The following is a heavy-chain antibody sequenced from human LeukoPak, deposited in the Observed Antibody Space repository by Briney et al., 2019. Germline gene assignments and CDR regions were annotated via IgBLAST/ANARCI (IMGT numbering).Heavy chain of an antibody. V-gene: IGHV3-23*01. J-gene: IGHJ4*02. CDR1: GFTFSNYA. D-gene: IGHD3-3*01. CDR3: ATFRRFLEWAFDY. Sequence: GGSLRLSCAASGFTFSNYAVTWVRQAPGKGLEWLSAISGSGGSTYYADSVKGRFTISRDNSKNTLYLQLNTLRAEDTAVYYCATFRRFLEWAFDYWGQGTLVTVSS. CDR2: ISGSGGST.